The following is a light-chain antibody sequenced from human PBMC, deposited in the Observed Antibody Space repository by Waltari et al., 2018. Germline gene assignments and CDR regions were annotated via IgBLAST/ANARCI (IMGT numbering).Light chain of an antibody. CDR1: QSVLYSSNNKNN. V-gene: IGKV4-1*01. J-gene: IGKJ1*01. Sequence: DIVMTQSPDSLAVSLGERATINCKSSQSVLYSSNNKNNLAWDQQKPGQPPKLLIYWASTRESGVPDRFSGSGSGTDFTLTISSLQAEDVAVYYCQQYYNIPWTFGQGTKVEIK. CDR2: WAS. CDR3: QQYYNIPWT.